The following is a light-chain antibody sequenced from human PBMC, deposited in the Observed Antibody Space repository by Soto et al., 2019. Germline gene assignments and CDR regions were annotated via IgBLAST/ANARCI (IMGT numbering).Light chain of an antibody. CDR3: CSSVGSPNWV. J-gene: IGLJ3*02. Sequence: ALTQPASVSGSPGQSITISCTGTSSDVGSCNCVSWYQQHPGKAPTLMIYEVNKRPSGVSNRFSGSKSGNTASLTISGLQAEDEADYYCCSSVGSPNWVFGGGTKLTVL. CDR1: SSDVGSCNC. CDR2: EVN. V-gene: IGLV2-23*02.